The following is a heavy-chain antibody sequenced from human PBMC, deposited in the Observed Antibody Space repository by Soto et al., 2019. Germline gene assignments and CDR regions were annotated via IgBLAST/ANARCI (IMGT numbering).Heavy chain of an antibody. V-gene: IGHV3-72*01. D-gene: IGHD1-26*01. Sequence: EVQLVESGGGLVQPGGSLRLSCAASGFTFSDHYMDWVRQAPGKGLEWVGRSRNKANSYSTEYAASVKGRFTISRDESKNPLYLQMHSLKTEDTAVYYCARFSGSYTRGLDYWGQGTLVTVSS. CDR2: SRNKANSYST. CDR1: GFTFSDHY. CDR3: ARFSGSYTRGLDY. J-gene: IGHJ4*02.